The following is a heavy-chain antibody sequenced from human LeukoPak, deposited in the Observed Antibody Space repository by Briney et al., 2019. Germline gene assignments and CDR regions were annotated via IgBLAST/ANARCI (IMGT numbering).Heavy chain of an antibody. J-gene: IGHJ2*01. V-gene: IGHV1-69*13. Sequence: SVKVSCKASGGTFSSYAISWVRQAPGQGLEWMGGIIPIFGTANYAQKFQGRVTITADESTSTAYMELSSLRSEDTAVYYCAREGITTVTPHWYFDLWGRGTLVTVSS. CDR3: AREGITTVTPHWYFDL. D-gene: IGHD4-17*01. CDR2: IIPIFGTA. CDR1: GGTFSSYA.